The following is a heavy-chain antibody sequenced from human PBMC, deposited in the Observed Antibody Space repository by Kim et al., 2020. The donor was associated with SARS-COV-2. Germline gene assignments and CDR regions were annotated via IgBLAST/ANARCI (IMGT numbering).Heavy chain of an antibody. CDR2: ISGSGGST. Sequence: GGSLRLSCAASGFTFSSYAMSWVRQAPGKGLEWVSAISGSGGSTYYADSVKGRFTISRDNSKNTLYLQMNSLRAEDTAVYYCAKDLHARPGYYYYGMDVWGQGTTVTVSS. J-gene: IGHJ6*02. CDR1: GFTFSSYA. V-gene: IGHV3-23*01. D-gene: IGHD6-6*01. CDR3: AKDLHARPGYYYYGMDV.